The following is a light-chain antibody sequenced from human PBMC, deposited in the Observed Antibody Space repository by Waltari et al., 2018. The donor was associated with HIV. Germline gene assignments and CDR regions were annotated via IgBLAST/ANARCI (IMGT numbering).Light chain of an antibody. J-gene: IGLJ3*02. V-gene: IGLV1-51*01. Sequence: QSVLTQPPSVSAAPGQRLTISCSGSNSNIGNNFVSWYQHVPGTAPKLIIFDRNRRPSGIPDRFSGSQSGASATLAIAGLQTGDEAHYYCGTWDTVLSVVVFGGGTKLTVL. CDR1: NSNIGNNF. CDR3: GTWDTVLSVVV. CDR2: DRN.